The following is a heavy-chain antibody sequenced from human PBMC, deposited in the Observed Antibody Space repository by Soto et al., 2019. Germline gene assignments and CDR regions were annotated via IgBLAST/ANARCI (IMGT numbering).Heavy chain of an antibody. J-gene: IGHJ4*02. V-gene: IGHV4-31*03. D-gene: IGHD6-6*01. Sequence: SETLSLTCTVSGGSISSGGYYWSWIRQHPGKGLEWIGYIYHSGTTYYNPSLKSRVAISLDTSKNQFSLRLNSVTAADTAVYYCARSSIEPRVFMYPFDSWGQGTLVTVSS. CDR3: ARSSIEPRVFMYPFDS. CDR1: GGSISSGGYY. CDR2: IYHSGTT.